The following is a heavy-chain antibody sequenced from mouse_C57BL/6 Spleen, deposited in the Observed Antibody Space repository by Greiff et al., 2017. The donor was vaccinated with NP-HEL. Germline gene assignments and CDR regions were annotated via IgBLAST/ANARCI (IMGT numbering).Heavy chain of an antibody. D-gene: IGHD1-1*01. V-gene: IGHV1-82*01. CDR3: ARDTVVAPAMDY. Sequence: QVQLQQSGPELVKPGASVKISCKASGYAFSSSWMNWVKQRPGKGLEWIGRIYPGDGDTNYNGKFKGKATLTADKSSSTAYMQLSSLTSEDSAVYFCARDTVVAPAMDYWGQGTSVTVSS. CDR1: GYAFSSSW. J-gene: IGHJ4*01. CDR2: IYPGDGDT.